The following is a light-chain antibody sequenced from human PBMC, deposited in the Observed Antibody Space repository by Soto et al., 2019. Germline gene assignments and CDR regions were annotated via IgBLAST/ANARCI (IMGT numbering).Light chain of an antibody. V-gene: IGLV2-18*02. CDR2: EVN. CDR1: SSDVGSYNR. J-gene: IGLJ1*01. CDR3: SSYTSSTHYV. Sequence: QSALTQPPSVSGSPGQSVTISCTGTSSDVGSYNRVSWYQQPPGTAPKLMISEVNNWPSGVPDRFSGSKSGNTASLTISGLQAEDEADYYCSSYTSSTHYVFGTGTKVTVL.